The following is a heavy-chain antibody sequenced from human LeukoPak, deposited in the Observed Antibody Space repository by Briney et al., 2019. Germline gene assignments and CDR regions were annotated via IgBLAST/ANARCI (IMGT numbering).Heavy chain of an antibody. Sequence: GASVKVSCKASGYTFTGYYMHWVRQATGQGLEWMGWMNPNSGNTGYAQKFQGRVTMTRNTSISTAYMELSSLRSEDTAVYYCARSRYGSGSYPAFFDYWGQGTLVTVSS. V-gene: IGHV1-8*02. D-gene: IGHD3-10*01. CDR3: ARSRYGSGSYPAFFDY. CDR2: MNPNSGNT. CDR1: GYTFTGYY. J-gene: IGHJ4*02.